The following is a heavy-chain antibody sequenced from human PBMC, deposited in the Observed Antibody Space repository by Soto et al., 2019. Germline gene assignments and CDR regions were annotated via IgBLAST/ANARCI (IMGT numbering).Heavy chain of an antibody. J-gene: IGHJ4*02. D-gene: IGHD3-9*01. CDR1: GVTFSSYA. V-gene: IGHV1-2*02. Sequence: ASLKVSCKASGVTFSSYAISWVRQAPGQGLEWLGWINPNSGGTNYAQKFQGRVTMTRDTSISTAYMELSRLRSDDTAVYYCARDPRLRYFDWIATGSSWWFFDYWGQGTLVTVSS. CDR2: INPNSGGT. CDR3: ARDPRLRYFDWIATGSSWWFFDY.